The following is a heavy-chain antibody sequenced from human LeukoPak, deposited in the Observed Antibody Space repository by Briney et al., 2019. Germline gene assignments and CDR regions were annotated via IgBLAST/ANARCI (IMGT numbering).Heavy chain of an antibody. Sequence: SETLSLTCTVSGGSISSYYWSWIRQPPGKGLEWIGYIYYSGSTNYNPSLKSRVTISVDTSKNQFSLKLSSVTAADTAVYYCARHSDYFSAFDIWGQGTMVTVSS. J-gene: IGHJ3*02. CDR2: IYYSGST. D-gene: IGHD2/OR15-2a*01. V-gene: IGHV4-59*08. CDR3: ARHSDYFSAFDI. CDR1: GGSISSYY.